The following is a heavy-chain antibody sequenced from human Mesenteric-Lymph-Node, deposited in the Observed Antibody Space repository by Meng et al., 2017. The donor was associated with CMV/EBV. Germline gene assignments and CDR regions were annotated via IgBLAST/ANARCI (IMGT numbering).Heavy chain of an antibody. Sequence: GGSLRLSCAASGFTFSSYSMNWVRQAPGKGLEWVSSISSSSSYIYYADSVKGRFTISRDNSKNTLYLQMNSLRAEDTAVYYCARDKGGTYYDFWSGAIDYWGQGTLVTVSS. V-gene: IGHV3-21*01. J-gene: IGHJ4*02. CDR1: GFTFSSYS. CDR3: ARDKGGTYYDFWSGAIDY. D-gene: IGHD3-3*01. CDR2: ISSSSSYI.